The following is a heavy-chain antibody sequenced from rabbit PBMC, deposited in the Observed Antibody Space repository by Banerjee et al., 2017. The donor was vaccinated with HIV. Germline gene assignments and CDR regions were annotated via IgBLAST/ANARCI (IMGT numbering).Heavy chain of an antibody. D-gene: IGHD3-3*01. CDR3: ARGLVAGVLDL. Sequence: QEHLVESGEGLVTLGGSLKLTCKASGIDFSRSFWISWVRQTPGKGLEWIGCIYPTYGATDYANWVNGRFTISLDNAQNTVFLQMTSLTAADTATYFCARGLVAGVLDLWGQGTLVTVS. J-gene: IGHJ4*01. CDR2: IYPTYGAT. V-gene: IGHV1S43*01. CDR1: GIDFSRSFW.